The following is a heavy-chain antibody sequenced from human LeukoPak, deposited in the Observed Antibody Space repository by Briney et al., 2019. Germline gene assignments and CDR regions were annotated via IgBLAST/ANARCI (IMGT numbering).Heavy chain of an antibody. V-gene: IGHV1-2*02. Sequence: ASVKVSCKASGYTFTTYYIHWLRQAPGQGLEWMGWISPNGGGTKYAQKFQGRVTMTRDTSVSTAYMELSSLRSDDTAAYYCVRGSDGIQSDLVFDIWGQGTVVTVSS. CDR1: GYTFTTYY. CDR3: VRGSDGIQSDLVFDI. CDR2: ISPNGGGT. J-gene: IGHJ3*02.